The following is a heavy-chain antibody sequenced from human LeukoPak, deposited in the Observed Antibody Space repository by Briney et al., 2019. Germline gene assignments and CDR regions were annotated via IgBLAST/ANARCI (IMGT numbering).Heavy chain of an antibody. CDR1: GFTFSSNY. D-gene: IGHD1-20*01. J-gene: IGHJ4*02. CDR2: IYSGGST. V-gene: IGHV3-53*01. CDR3: ARDNWNDVMGFDY. Sequence: PGGSLRLSCAASGFTFSSNYMSWVRQAPGKGLEWVSVIYSGGSTYYSDSVTGRFTISRDNSKNTLYPQMNSLRAEDTAVYYCARDNWNDVMGFDYWGQGTLVTVSS.